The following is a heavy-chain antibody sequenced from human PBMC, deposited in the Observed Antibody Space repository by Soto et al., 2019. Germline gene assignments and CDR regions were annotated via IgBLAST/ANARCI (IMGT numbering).Heavy chain of an antibody. CDR1: GFTFSSYS. Sequence: ALRLSCAASGFTFSSYSMNWVRQAPGKGLEWVSYISSSSSTIYYADSVKGRFTISRDNAKNSLYLQMNSLRDEDTAVYYCARDSSGRYCSSTSCYGYYYYGMDVWGQGTTVTVSS. V-gene: IGHV3-48*02. J-gene: IGHJ6*02. CDR3: ARDSSGRYCSSTSCYGYYYYGMDV. CDR2: ISSSSSTI. D-gene: IGHD2-2*01.